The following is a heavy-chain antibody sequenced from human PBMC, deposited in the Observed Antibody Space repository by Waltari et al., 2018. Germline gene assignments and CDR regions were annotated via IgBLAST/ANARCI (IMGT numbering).Heavy chain of an antibody. V-gene: IGHV4-61*02. CDR2: IHTSGST. CDR1: GGSIISDNYF. J-gene: IGHJ4*02. Sequence: QVQLQQWGAGLLKPSETLSLTCTVSGGSIISDNYFWSWIRQPAGKGLEWIGHIHTSGSTNYNPSLKSRVTISVDTSKNQFSLKLSSMTAADTAVYYCARGRWLQSGEYWGQGTLVTVSS. CDR3: ARGRWLQSGEY. D-gene: IGHD5-12*01.